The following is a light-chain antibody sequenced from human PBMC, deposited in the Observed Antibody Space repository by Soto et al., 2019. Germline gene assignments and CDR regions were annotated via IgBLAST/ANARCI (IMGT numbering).Light chain of an antibody. J-gene: IGKJ1*01. V-gene: IGKV3-15*01. CDR2: GAS. Sequence: EIVMTQSRASLSVSPGERAILSCRASQSVSSNLAWYQQKPGQAPRLLIYGASTRATGIPARFSGSGSGTEFTLTISSLQSEDFAVYYCQQYNNWWTFGQGTKVEIK. CDR1: QSVSSN. CDR3: QQYNNWWT.